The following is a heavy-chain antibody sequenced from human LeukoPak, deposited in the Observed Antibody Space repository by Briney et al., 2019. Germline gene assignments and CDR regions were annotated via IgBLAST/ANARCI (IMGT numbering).Heavy chain of an antibody. Sequence: SETLSLTCTVSGDSISSSSSYWGWIRQPPGKGLEWIGSIYYSGNTYYNPSLKSRVTISVDTSKNQFSLKLSSVTAADAAVYYCASAKRRPYYYDSSGRSFDYWGQGTLVTVSS. D-gene: IGHD3-22*01. J-gene: IGHJ4*02. CDR1: GDSISSSSSY. V-gene: IGHV4-39*01. CDR2: IYYSGNT. CDR3: ASAKRRPYYYDSSGRSFDY.